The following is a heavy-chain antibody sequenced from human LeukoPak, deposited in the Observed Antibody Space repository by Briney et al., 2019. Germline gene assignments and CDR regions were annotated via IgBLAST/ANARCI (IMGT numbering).Heavy chain of an antibody. Sequence: PGGSLRLSCAASGFSFSSCWMNWVRRAPGKGLVWVAHINTDGRTTTYADSVKGRFTVARDNAKNTLYLEMNRLRAEDTAVYYCARDNTSMFGYWGQGTQVTVSS. CDR2: INTDGRTT. J-gene: IGHJ4*02. CDR1: GFSFSSCW. V-gene: IGHV3-74*01. CDR3: ARDNTSMFGY. D-gene: IGHD2-2*02.